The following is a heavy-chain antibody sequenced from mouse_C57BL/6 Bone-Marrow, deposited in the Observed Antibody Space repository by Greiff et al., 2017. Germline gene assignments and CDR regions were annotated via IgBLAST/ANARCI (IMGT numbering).Heavy chain of an antibody. Sequence: QVQLQQPGAELVKPGASVKMSCKASGYTFTSYWITWVKQRPGQGLEWIGDIYPGSGSTNYNEKFKSKATLTVDTSSSTAYMQLSSLTSEDSAVYYCARQRATTAQEGFAYWGQGTLVTVSA. CDR2: IYPGSGST. D-gene: IGHD3-2*02. V-gene: IGHV1-55*01. CDR3: ARQRATTAQEGFAY. J-gene: IGHJ3*01. CDR1: GYTFTSYW.